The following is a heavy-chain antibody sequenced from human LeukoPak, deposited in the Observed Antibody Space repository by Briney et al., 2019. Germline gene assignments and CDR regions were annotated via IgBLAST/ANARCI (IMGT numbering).Heavy chain of an antibody. D-gene: IGHD3-10*02. Sequence: PGGSLRLSCAASGFSFSIYAMNWVRQAPGKGLEWVSYITSSSSTIYYADSVKGRFTISRDNAKNSLYLQMTSLRAEDTASYYCLSSMFDSFNIWGQGTIVTVSS. CDR2: ITSSSSTI. J-gene: IGHJ3*02. CDR1: GFSFSIYA. CDR3: LSSMFDSFNI. V-gene: IGHV3-48*01.